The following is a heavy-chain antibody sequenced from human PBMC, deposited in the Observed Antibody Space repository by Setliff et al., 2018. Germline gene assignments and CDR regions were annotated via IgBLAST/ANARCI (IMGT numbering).Heavy chain of an antibody. CDR2: VYYSGTA. V-gene: IGHV4-59*12. CDR3: ARGRNVAARLLDT. J-gene: IGHJ5*02. CDR1: DGSLSTYY. D-gene: IGHD6-6*01. Sequence: SETLSLTCTVSDGSLSTYYWSWIRQPPGKGLEFIGYVYYSGTANYSPSLRSRLTISVDTSKNQFSLTMSSVTAADAAVYYCARGRNVAARLLDTWGQG.